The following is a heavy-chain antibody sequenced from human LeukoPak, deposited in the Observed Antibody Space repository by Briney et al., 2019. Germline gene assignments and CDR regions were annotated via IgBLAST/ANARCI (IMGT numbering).Heavy chain of an antibody. CDR2: ISGSGGST. CDR1: GFTFSTYA. Sequence: GGSLRLSCAASGFTFSTYATTWVRQAPGKGLEWVSLISGSGGSTYYADSVKGRFTISRDNSKNTLYLQMNSLRAEDTAVYYCAKGLSAEGYYFDYWGQGTLVTVSS. CDR3: AKGLSAEGYYFDY. J-gene: IGHJ4*02. V-gene: IGHV3-23*01.